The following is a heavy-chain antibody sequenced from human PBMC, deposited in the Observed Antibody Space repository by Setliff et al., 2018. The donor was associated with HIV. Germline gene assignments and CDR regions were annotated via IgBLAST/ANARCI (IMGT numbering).Heavy chain of an antibody. CDR3: ITESYSRSWYY. CDR2: INSDGSTT. Sequence: GGSLRLSCAASGFTFNSYWMRWVRQVPGKGLVWVSFINSDGSTTGYADSVKGRFTISRDNARNLLYLQMNSLRAEDTAVYYCITESYSRSWYYWGQGTLVTVSS. J-gene: IGHJ4*02. CDR1: GFTFNSYW. D-gene: IGHD6-13*01. V-gene: IGHV3-74*01.